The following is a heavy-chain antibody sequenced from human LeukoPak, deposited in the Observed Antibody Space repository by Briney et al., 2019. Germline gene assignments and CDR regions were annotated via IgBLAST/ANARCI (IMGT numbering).Heavy chain of an antibody. D-gene: IGHD1-26*01. CDR2: ISSSGSYI. V-gene: IGHV3-21*04. J-gene: IGHJ4*02. Sequence: GGSLRLSCAASGFTFSTYSMNWVRQAPGKGLEWVSSISSSGSYIYYADSVKGRFTISRDNAKNSLYLQMNSLRAEDTAVYSCAKDSGTYYKAFDYWGQGTLVTVSS. CDR1: GFTFSTYS. CDR3: AKDSGTYYKAFDY.